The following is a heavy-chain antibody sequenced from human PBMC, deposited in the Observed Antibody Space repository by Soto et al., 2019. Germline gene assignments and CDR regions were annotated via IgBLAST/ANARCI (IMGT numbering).Heavy chain of an antibody. D-gene: IGHD1-1*01. CDR3: ARNCAGLRYAFDV. CDR1: GYTFTSYA. Sequence: ASVKVSCKASGYTFTSYAMHWVRLAPGQRLEWMGWINAGNGNTKYSQKFQGRVTITRDTSASTAYMELSSLRSEDTAVYYCARNCAGLRYAFDVWGQGTMVTVSS. V-gene: IGHV1-3*01. CDR2: INAGNGNT. J-gene: IGHJ3*01.